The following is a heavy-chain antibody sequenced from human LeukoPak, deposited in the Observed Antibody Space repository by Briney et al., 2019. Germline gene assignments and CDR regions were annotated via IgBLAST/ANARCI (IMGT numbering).Heavy chain of an antibody. CDR1: GYSISSGYY. CDR3: ARHLNTYYYDSSPGAFDI. V-gene: IGHV4-38-2*02. J-gene: IGHJ3*02. CDR2: INHSGST. Sequence: PSETLSLTCTVSGYSISSGYYWGWIRQPPGKGLEWIGSINHSGSTYYNPSLKSRVTISVDTSKNQFSLKLSSVTAADTAVYYCARHLNTYYYDSSPGAFDIGGQGTMVTVSS. D-gene: IGHD3-22*01.